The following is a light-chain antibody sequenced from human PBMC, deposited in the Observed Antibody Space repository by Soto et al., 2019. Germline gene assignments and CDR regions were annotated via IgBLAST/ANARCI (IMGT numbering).Light chain of an antibody. V-gene: IGKV1-9*01. J-gene: IGKJ1*01. Sequence: IQLTQSPSSLSASVGARVTVTCRASQGISSFLAWYQHKAGKAPKLLIYAASTLRSGVPSRFSGSGSATDITLTITSLRPEDFATYYCKQINTYPPTFGRGTKVEIK. CDR2: AAS. CDR3: KQINTYPPT. CDR1: QGISSF.